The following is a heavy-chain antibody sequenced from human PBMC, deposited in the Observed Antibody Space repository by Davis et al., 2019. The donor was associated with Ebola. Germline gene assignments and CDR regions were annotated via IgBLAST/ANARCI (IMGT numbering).Heavy chain of an antibody. J-gene: IGHJ4*02. CDR1: GYTFTSYA. Sequence: AASVKVSCKASGYTFTSYAISWVRQAPGQGLEWMGWISTFNGNTNYAQKIKGRVTLTTDTSTSTVYMELRSLRSDDTAAYYCARGSDYYGSGSPFDYWGQGTLVTVSS. CDR2: ISTFNGNT. V-gene: IGHV1-18*01. CDR3: ARGSDYYGSGSPFDY. D-gene: IGHD3-10*01.